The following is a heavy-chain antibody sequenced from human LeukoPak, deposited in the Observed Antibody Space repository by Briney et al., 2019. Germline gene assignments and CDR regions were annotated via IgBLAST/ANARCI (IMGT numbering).Heavy chain of an antibody. CDR3: AADGYDSSGYYSVDYFDY. CDR2: ISSSGSTI. J-gene: IGHJ4*02. D-gene: IGHD3-22*01. Sequence: PGGSLRLSCAASGFTFSSYEMNWVRQAPGKGLEWVSYISSSGSTIYYADSVKGRFTISRDNAKNSLYLQMNSLRAEDTAVYYCAADGYDSSGYYSVDYFDYWGQGTLVTVSS. CDR1: GFTFSSYE. V-gene: IGHV3-48*03.